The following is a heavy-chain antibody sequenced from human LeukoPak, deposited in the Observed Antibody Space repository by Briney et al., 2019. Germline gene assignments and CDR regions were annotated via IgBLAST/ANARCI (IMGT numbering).Heavy chain of an antibody. CDR3: ARGHYGDYRPFDY. CDR1: VGSISSYY. V-gene: IGHV4-59*01. J-gene: IGHJ4*02. D-gene: IGHD4-17*01. CDR2: IYYSGST. Sequence: PSETLSLTCTVSVGSISSYYWSWIRQPPGKGLEWIGYIYYSGSTHYNPSLKSRVTISVDTSKNQFSLKLSSVTTADTAVYYCARGHYGDYRPFDYWGQGTLVTVSS.